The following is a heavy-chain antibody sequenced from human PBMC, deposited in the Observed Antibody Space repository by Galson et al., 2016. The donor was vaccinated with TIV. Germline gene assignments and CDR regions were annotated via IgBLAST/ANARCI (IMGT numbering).Heavy chain of an antibody. CDR2: MNHSGSS. J-gene: IGHJ3*01. CDR3: VRRRVSGRAFDV. D-gene: IGHD4-11*01. V-gene: IGHV4-34*01. Sequence: SLTCAVYGGSFTDYYWTWIRQPPGKGLEWIGEMNHSGSSNHNPSLESRITLSVDTSRSQVSLRLTSVTAADTAVYYCVRRRVSGRAFDVWGQGTVVTVSS. CDR1: GGSFTDYY.